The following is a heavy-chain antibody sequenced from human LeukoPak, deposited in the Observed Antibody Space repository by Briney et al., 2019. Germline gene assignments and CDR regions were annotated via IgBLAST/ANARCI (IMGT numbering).Heavy chain of an antibody. Sequence: GASVKVSCKASGYTFTGYYMNWVRQAPGQGLEWMGWINPNSGGTNYAQKFQGRVTMTRDTSISTAYMELSRLRSADTAVYYCARGPLINSRGRHAHFDFWGQGTGVTVSS. V-gene: IGHV1-2*02. D-gene: IGHD3-22*01. CDR2: INPNSGGT. J-gene: IGHJ4*02. CDR3: ARGPLINSRGRHAHFDF. CDR1: GYTFTGYY.